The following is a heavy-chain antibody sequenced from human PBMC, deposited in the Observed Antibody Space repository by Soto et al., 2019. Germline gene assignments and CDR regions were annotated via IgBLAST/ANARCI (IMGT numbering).Heavy chain of an antibody. Sequence: GGSLRLSCAVSGFSVSNTYMSWVRQAPGKGLEWISVIYRGRATYYADSVKGRFTISRDDSRNTVYLQMNSLTTEDTAVYFCARDSSDSSRADSFDICGQGTMPTVSS. CDR3: ARDSSDSSRADSFDI. CDR2: IYRGRAT. V-gene: IGHV3-53*01. D-gene: IGHD6-25*01. J-gene: IGHJ3*02. CDR1: GFSVSNTY.